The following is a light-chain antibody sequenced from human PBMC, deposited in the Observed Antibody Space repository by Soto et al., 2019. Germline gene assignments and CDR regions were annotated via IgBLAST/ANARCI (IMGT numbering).Light chain of an antibody. CDR1: ISDVGAYNY. CDR2: EVT. V-gene: IGLV2-8*01. Sequence: QLVLTQPPSASGSPGQSVTISCTGTISDVGAYNYVSWYQQHPGKAPKLMIYEVTKRPSGVPDRFSASKSGNTASLTVSGLQAEDEADYYCSSYAGSNNLVFGGGTKLTVL. J-gene: IGLJ3*02. CDR3: SSYAGSNNLV.